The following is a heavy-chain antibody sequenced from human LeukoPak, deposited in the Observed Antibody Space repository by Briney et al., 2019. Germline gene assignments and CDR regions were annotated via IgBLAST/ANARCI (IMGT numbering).Heavy chain of an antibody. Sequence: ASVKVSCKVSGYTLTELSMHWVRQAPGKGLEWMGGFDPEDGETIYAQKFQGRVTMTEDTSTDTAYMELSGLRSEDTAVYYCATRRLEDSSGYYYYWFDPWGQGTLVTVSS. V-gene: IGHV1-24*01. CDR3: ATRRLEDSSGYYYYWFDP. CDR1: GYTLTELS. J-gene: IGHJ5*02. CDR2: FDPEDGET. D-gene: IGHD3-22*01.